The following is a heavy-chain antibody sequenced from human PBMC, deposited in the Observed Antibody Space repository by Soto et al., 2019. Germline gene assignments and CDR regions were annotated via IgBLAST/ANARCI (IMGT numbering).Heavy chain of an antibody. Sequence: SETLSLTCAVYGGSFSGYYWTWIRQPPGTGLEWIGYIYYSGSTYYNPSLKSRVTISVDTSKNQFSLKLSSVTAADTAVYYCARSPDYWGQGTLVTV. CDR2: IYYSGST. J-gene: IGHJ4*02. CDR3: ARSPDY. CDR1: GGSFSGYY. V-gene: IGHV4-34*09.